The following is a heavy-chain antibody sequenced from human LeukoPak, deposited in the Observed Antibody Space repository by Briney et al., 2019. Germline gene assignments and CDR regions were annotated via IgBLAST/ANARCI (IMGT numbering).Heavy chain of an antibody. Sequence: GASVKVSCKASGGTFSSYAISWVRQAPGQGLEWMGWINPNSGGTNYAQKFQGRVTMTRDTSISTAYMELSRLRSDDTAVYYCARDLFLEWLIDYWGQGTLVTVSS. CDR2: INPNSGGT. CDR3: ARDLFLEWLIDY. D-gene: IGHD3-3*01. J-gene: IGHJ4*02. V-gene: IGHV1-2*02. CDR1: GGTFSSYA.